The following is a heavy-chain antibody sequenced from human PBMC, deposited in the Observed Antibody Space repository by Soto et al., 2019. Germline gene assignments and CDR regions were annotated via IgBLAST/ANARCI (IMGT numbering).Heavy chain of an antibody. CDR2: VNTGNGDT. J-gene: IGHJ5*02. Sequence: QIHLVQSGADVKKPGASVTISCQTSGYSFTEFGLHWVRQAPGHRLEWLGWVNTGNGDTRYPQNLQGRITTTRDTAATTAYMQLKSLRSEDTAVYYCAREYYDPLAGRSFDPWGQGTVITVSS. V-gene: IGHV1-3*04. CDR3: AREYYDPLAGRSFDP. CDR1: GYSFTEFG. D-gene: IGHD3-9*01.